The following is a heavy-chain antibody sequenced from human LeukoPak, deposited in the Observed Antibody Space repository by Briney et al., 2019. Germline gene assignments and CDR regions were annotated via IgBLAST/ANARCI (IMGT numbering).Heavy chain of an antibody. Sequence: SETLSLTCTVSGGSISSYYWSWIRQPPGKGLEWIGYIYYSGSTNYNPSLKSRVTISVDTSKNQSSLKLSSVTAADTAVYYCARAGSTSFNWFDPWGQGTLVTVSS. J-gene: IGHJ5*02. CDR3: ARAGSTSFNWFDP. CDR2: IYYSGST. CDR1: GGSISSYY. D-gene: IGHD2-2*01. V-gene: IGHV4-59*01.